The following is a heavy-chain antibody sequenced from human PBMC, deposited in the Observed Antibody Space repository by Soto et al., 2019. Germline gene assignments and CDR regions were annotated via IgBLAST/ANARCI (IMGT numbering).Heavy chain of an antibody. CDR2: ISGNDDST. Sequence: PGGSLRLSCVASEFTFSNYDMSWVRQAPGKGLEWVSAISGNDDSTYYADSVKGRCIISRDNSKNTLDLQMNSLRAQDTAVYYCAQDLSESEVFVFDYWGQGIRVTVSS. CDR1: EFTFSNYD. CDR3: AQDLSESEVFVFDY. J-gene: IGHJ4*02. V-gene: IGHV3-23*01. D-gene: IGHD1-20*01.